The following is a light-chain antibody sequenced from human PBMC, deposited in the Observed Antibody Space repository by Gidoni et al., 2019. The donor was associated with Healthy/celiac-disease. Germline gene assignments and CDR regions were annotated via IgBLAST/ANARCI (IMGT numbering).Light chain of an antibody. CDR3: QQYGSSPPKT. Sequence: EVVLTHSPGTLSLSPGEKATLSCRASQSVSSSYLAWYQQKPGQAPRLLIYGASSRATGIPERFSGSGSGTDFTLTISRLDPEDFAVYYCQQYGSSPPKTFGQGTKVEIK. CDR2: GAS. V-gene: IGKV3-20*01. J-gene: IGKJ1*01. CDR1: QSVSSSY.